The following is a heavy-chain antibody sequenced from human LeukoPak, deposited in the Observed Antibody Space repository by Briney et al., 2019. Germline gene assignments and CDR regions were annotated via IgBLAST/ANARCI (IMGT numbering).Heavy chain of an antibody. D-gene: IGHD3-10*01. CDR2: INPNSGGT. CDR1: GYTFTGHY. J-gene: IGHJ4*02. CDR3: GRVVGGNYYGSETDDY. V-gene: IGHV1-2*02. Sequence: ASVKVPCKASGYTFTGHYMHWVRQAPGQGLEWMGWINPNSGGTNYAQKFQDRVTMTRDTSISTAYMELSRLRSDDTAVYHCGRVVGGNYYGSETDDYWGQGTLVAVSS.